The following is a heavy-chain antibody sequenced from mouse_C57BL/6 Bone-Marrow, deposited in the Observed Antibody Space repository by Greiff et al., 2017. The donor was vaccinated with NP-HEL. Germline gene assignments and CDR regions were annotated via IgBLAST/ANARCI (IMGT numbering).Heavy chain of an antibody. D-gene: IGHD3-1*01. J-gene: IGHJ2*01. CDR3: ARSGYLYYFDY. CDR2: IYTGGGYT. V-gene: IGHV1-63*01. CDR1: GYTFTNYW. Sequence: QVQLQQSGAELVRPGTSVKMSCKASGYTFTNYWIGWAKQRPGHGLEWIGDIYTGGGYTNSNEKFKGKATLTADNASSTAYMQFSSLTSADSAIYYCARSGYLYYFDYWGQGTTLTVSS.